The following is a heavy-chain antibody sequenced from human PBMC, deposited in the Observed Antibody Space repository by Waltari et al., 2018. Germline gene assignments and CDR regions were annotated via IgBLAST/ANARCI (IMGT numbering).Heavy chain of an antibody. D-gene: IGHD6-19*01. J-gene: IGHJ4*02. CDR1: GVTLSNYG. V-gene: IGHV3-30*18. Sequence: QVQLVESGGGVVQPGRSLRLSFAASGVTLSNYGMHWVSQAQGKGLEWVAVLSYDGGNKFYADSVKGRFTISRDNSNNTLYLQMSSLRTEDTGVYYCAKDGSGWYSAGLDYWGQGTLVTVSS. CDR3: AKDGSGWYSAGLDY. CDR2: LSYDGGNK.